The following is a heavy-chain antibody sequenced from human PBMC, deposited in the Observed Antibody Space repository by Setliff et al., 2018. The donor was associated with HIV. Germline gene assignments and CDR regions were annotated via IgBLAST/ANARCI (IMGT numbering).Heavy chain of an antibody. J-gene: IGHJ4*02. CDR3: ARVIIKAADY. CDR1: GSTFSSYA. Sequence: PGGSLRLSCAASGSTFSSYAMHWVRQAPGKGLEWVAVISYDGGNKYYADSVKGRFTISRDNAKNSLYLQMSSLRAEDAAVYYCARVIIKAADYWGQGTLVTVSS. D-gene: IGHD6-25*01. V-gene: IGHV3-30*04. CDR2: ISYDGGNK.